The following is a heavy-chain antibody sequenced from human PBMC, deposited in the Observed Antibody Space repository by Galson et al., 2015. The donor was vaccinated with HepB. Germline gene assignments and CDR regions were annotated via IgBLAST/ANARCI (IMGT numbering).Heavy chain of an antibody. V-gene: IGHV1-2*04. D-gene: IGHD2-2*01. CDR3: AREGRGYCSSTSCCLDYMDV. CDR2: INPNSGGT. Sequence: SVKVSCKASGYTFTGYYMHWVRQAPGQGLEWMGWINPNSGGTNYAQKFQGWVTMTRDTSISTAYMELSRLRSDDTAVYYCAREGRGYCSSTSCCLDYMDVWGKGTTVAVSS. CDR1: GYTFTGYY. J-gene: IGHJ6*03.